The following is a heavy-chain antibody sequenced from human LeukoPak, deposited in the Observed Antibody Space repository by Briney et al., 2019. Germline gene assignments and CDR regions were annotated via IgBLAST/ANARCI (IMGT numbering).Heavy chain of an antibody. CDR1: GFTFSNAW. V-gene: IGHV3-15*01. J-gene: IGHJ4*02. D-gene: IGHD2-21*02. CDR2: IKSKAVGETT. CDR3: ATCNGDCYFNF. Sequence: PGGSLRLSCAASGFTFSNAWMNWVRQAPGKGLEWVARIKSKAVGETTSYAAPVKGSFSSSRDDSTDTLYLQMNSLKIEDTAVYYCATCNGDCYFNFWGQGTLVTVSS.